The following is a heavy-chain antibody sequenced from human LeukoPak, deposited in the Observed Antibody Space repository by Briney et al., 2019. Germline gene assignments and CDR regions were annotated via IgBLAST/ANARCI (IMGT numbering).Heavy chain of an antibody. CDR1: GGSISSGSYY. CDR3: TRELRYFDWLVRDYYYMDV. CDR2: IYTSGST. Sequence: SSETLSLTCTVSGGSISSGSYYWSWIRQPAGKGLEWIGRIYTSGSTNYNPSLKSRVTISVDTSKNQFSLKLSSVTAADTAVYYCTRELRYFDWLVRDYYYMDVWGKGTTVTISS. D-gene: IGHD3-9*01. J-gene: IGHJ6*03. V-gene: IGHV4-61*02.